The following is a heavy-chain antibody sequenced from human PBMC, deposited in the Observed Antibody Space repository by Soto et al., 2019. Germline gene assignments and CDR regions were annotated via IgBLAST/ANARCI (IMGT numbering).Heavy chain of an antibody. J-gene: IGHJ6*03. CDR1: GGSFSGYY. CDR3: ARATRRVRSGSRSPYYYYMDV. V-gene: IGHV4-34*01. D-gene: IGHD3-3*01. Sequence: SETLSLTCAVYGGSFSGYYWSWIRQPPGKGLEWIGEINHSGSTNYNPSLKSRVTISVDTSKNQFSLKLSSVTAADTAVYYCARATRRVRSGSRSPYYYYMDVWGKGTTVTVSS. CDR2: INHSGST.